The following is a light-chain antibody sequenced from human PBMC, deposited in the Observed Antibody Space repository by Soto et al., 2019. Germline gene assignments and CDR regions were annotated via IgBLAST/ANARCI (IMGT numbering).Light chain of an antibody. J-gene: IGKJ1*01. CDR3: QQYNSYWT. V-gene: IGKV1-5*01. CDR2: AAS. CDR1: QSISSY. Sequence: VPMPQSPSSLSASLGARVPITFRASQSISSYLNWYQQKPGKAPKLLIYAASTLQSGVPSRFSGSASGTEFTLTISSLQPDDFATYYCQQYNSYWTFGQGTNVDI.